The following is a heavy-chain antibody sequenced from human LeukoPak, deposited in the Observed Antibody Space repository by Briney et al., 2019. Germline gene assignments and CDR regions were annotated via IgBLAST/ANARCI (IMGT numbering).Heavy chain of an antibody. V-gene: IGHV4-59*01. J-gene: IGHJ4*02. CDR2: IYYSGST. D-gene: IGHD5-18*01. CDR1: GGSISGYY. CDR3: AREVDTAMVFDY. Sequence: SETLSLTCTVSGGSISGYYWSWIRQPPGKGLEWIGYIYYSGSTNYNPSLKSRVTISVDTSKNQFSLKLSSVTAADTAVYYCAREVDTAMVFDYWGQGTLVTVSS.